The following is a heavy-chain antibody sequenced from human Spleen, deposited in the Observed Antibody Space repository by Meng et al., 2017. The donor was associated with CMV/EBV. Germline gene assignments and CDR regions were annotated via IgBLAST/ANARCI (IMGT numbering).Heavy chain of an antibody. D-gene: IGHD3-10*01. J-gene: IGHJ3*02. Sequence: GESLKISCEASGFTFSSYGMHWVRQFPGKGLEWVAFIHYDGSNKFYADSVRGRFTISRDNSKHTLYLQMNSLRAEDTALYYCAKAYVLSRSYYYVGDAFDIWGQGTTVTVSS. CDR2: IHYDGSNK. V-gene: IGHV3-30*02. CDR1: GFTFSSYG. CDR3: AKAYVLSRSYYYVGDAFDI.